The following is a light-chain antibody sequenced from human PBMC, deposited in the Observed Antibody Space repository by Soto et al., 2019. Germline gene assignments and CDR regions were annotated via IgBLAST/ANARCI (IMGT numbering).Light chain of an antibody. CDR2: KAS. Sequence: DIQMTQYPSTLSASVGDRVTISCRASQSISSWLAWYQQKPGKAPKLLIYKASTLKSGVPSRFSGSGSGTESTLTISSLQPDDFATYYCQHYNSYSEAFGQGTKVDIK. CDR1: QSISSW. J-gene: IGKJ1*01. V-gene: IGKV1-5*03. CDR3: QHYNSYSEA.